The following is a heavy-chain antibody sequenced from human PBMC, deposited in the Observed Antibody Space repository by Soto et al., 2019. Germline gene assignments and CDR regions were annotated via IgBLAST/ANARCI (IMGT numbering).Heavy chain of an antibody. Sequence: QVQLVQSGAEVKKPGASVKVSCKASGYTFTSYAMHWVRQAPGQRLEWMGWINAGNGNTKYSQKFQGRVTLNGDTTXXKAYMEGSRVRTKGKGMYYCARDVAGVVITPYLEYRGQRTLVTISS. CDR3: ARDVAGVVITPYLEY. D-gene: IGHD3-10*01. J-gene: IGHJ4*02. V-gene: IGHV1-3*01. CDR1: GYTFTSYA. CDR2: INAGNGNT.